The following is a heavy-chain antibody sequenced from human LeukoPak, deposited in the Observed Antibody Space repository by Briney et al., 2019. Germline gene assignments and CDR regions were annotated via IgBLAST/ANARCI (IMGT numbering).Heavy chain of an antibody. J-gene: IGHJ6*03. CDR3: ARDNGDYRSIYYYMDV. Sequence: SETLSLTCTVSGGSINSGGSYWSWIRQHPGKGLEWIGCIYYSWSSYYNPSRKSRVTLSLDTSKNQFSLKLSSVTAADTAVYYCARDNGDYRSIYYYMDVWGKGTTVTVSS. CDR2: IYYSWSS. CDR1: GGSINSGGSY. V-gene: IGHV4-31*03. D-gene: IGHD4-11*01.